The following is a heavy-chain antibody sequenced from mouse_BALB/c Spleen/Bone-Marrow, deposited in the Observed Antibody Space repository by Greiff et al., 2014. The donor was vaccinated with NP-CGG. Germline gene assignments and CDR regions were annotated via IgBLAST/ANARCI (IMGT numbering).Heavy chain of an antibody. CDR1: GYTFTSYV. CDR2: INPYNDGT. J-gene: IGHJ2*01. Sequence: VQLQQSGPELVKPGASVKMSCEASGYTFTSYVMHWVKQKPGQGLEWIGYINPYNDGTKYNEKLKGKATLTSDKSSSTAYMELSSLTSEDSAVYYCARGRNSFDYWGQGTTLTVSS. CDR3: ARGRNSFDY. V-gene: IGHV1-14*01.